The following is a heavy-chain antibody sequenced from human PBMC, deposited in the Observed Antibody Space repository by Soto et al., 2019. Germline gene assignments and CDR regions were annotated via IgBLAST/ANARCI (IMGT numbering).Heavy chain of an antibody. D-gene: IGHD6-19*01. Sequence: QVQLVESGGGVVQPGRSLRLSCAASGFTFSSYGMHLVRQAPGKGLEWVAVISYDGSNKYYADSVKGRFTISRDNSKNTLYLQMNSLRAEDTAVYYCATQWLVPGAFDIWGQGTMVTVSS. CDR1: GFTFSSYG. CDR2: ISYDGSNK. J-gene: IGHJ3*02. CDR3: ATQWLVPGAFDI. V-gene: IGHV3-30*03.